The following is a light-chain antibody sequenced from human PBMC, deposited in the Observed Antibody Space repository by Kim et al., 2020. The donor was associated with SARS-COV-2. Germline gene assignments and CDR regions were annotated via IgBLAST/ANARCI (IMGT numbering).Light chain of an antibody. CDR2: AAS. V-gene: IGKV1-39*01. J-gene: IGKJ1*01. Sequence: YIGGRVTITCRASQSISSYLNWYQQKPGKAPKLLIYAASSLQSGVSSRFSGSGSGTDFTLTISSLQPEDFASYYCQQSYSTPPRTFGQGTKVDIK. CDR3: QQSYSTPPRT. CDR1: QSISSY.